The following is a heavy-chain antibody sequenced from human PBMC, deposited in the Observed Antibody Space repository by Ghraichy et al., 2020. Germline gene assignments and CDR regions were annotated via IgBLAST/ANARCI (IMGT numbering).Heavy chain of an antibody. Sequence: SETLSLTCAVYGGSFSGYYWSWIRQPPGKGLEWIGEINHSGSTNYNPSLKSRVTISVDTSKNQFSLKLSSVTAADTAVYYCARVIGEQWPDYWGQGTLVTVSS. CDR2: INHSGST. V-gene: IGHV4-34*01. CDR1: GGSFSGYY. J-gene: IGHJ4*02. D-gene: IGHD6-19*01. CDR3: ARVIGEQWPDY.